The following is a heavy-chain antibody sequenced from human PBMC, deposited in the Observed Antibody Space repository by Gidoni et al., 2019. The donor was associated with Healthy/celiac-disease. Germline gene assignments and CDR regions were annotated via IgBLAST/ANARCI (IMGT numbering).Heavy chain of an antibody. Sequence: QVQLVESGGGVVQPGRSLRLSCAASGFTFSSYAMHWVRQAPGKGLEWVAVISYDGSNKYYADSVKGRFTISRDNSKNTLYLQMNSLRAEDTAVYYCARSRDGYNTFDYWGQGTLVTVSS. CDR3: ARSRDGYNTFDY. V-gene: IGHV3-30-3*01. D-gene: IGHD5-12*01. CDR1: GFTFSSYA. CDR2: ISYDGSNK. J-gene: IGHJ4*02.